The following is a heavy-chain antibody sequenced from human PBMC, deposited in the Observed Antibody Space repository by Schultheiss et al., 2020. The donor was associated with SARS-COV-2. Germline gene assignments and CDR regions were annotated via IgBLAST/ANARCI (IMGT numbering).Heavy chain of an antibody. D-gene: IGHD2-2*01. Sequence: SETLSLTCTVSGGSISSYYWSWIRQHPGKGLEWIGYIYYSGSTNYNPSLKSRVTISVDTSKNQFSLKLSSVTAADTAVYYCAREARGYCSSTSCSYYYYGMDVWGQGTTVTVSS. V-gene: IGHV4-59*12. CDR3: AREARGYCSSTSCSYYYYGMDV. CDR2: IYYSGST. CDR1: GGSISSYY. J-gene: IGHJ6*02.